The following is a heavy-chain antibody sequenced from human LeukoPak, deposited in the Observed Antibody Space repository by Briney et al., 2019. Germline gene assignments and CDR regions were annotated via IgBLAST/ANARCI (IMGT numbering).Heavy chain of an antibody. D-gene: IGHD3-10*01. V-gene: IGHV4-59*01. CDR3: ARSPHMVRGVIYQH. J-gene: IGHJ1*01. CDR1: GGSISSYY. Sequence: SETLSLTCTVSGGSISSYYWSWIRQPPGKGLEWIGYIYYSGSTNYNPSLKSRVTISVDTSKNQFSLKLSSVTAADTAVYYRARSPHMVRGVIYQHWGQGTLVTVSS. CDR2: IYYSGST.